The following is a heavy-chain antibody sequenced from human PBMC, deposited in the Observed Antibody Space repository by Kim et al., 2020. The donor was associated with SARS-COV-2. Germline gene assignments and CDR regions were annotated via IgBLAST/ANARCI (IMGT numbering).Heavy chain of an antibody. CDR3: AREGVTTTWDDRFFAL. CDR2: IGLVGDT. Sequence: GGSLRLSCAASGFTFSSSGMNWVRQAAGKGLEWVSAIGLVGDTYYSDYVKEGFTIFTEDDSNSLYLLLNNLTAGDTAAFYCAREGVTTTWDDRFFALWG. D-gene: IGHD4-17*01. CDR1: GFTFSSSG. J-gene: IGHJ2*01. V-gene: IGHV3-13*01.